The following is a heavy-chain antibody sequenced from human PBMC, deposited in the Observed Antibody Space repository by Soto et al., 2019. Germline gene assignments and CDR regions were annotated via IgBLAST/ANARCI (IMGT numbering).Heavy chain of an antibody. D-gene: IGHD5-18*01. J-gene: IGHJ5*02. CDR2: IYYSGSA. CDR1: GGSISSYY. CDR3: ARAPRYSYGTNWFDP. V-gene: IGHV4-59*01. Sequence: SETLSLTCTVSGGSISSYYWSWIRQPPGKGLEWIGYIYYSGSANYNPSLKSRVTISVDTSKNQFSLKLSSVTAADTAVYYCARAPRYSYGTNWFDPWGQGTLLTVSS.